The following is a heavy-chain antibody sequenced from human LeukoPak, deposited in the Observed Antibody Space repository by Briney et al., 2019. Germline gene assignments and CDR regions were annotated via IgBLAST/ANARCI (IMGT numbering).Heavy chain of an antibody. D-gene: IGHD6-19*01. CDR2: INHSGST. CDR3: ARQYSSGWYCFFDY. CDR1: GGSFSGYY. J-gene: IGHJ4*02. Sequence: SETLCLTCAVYGGSFSGYYWSGIRQPPGKGLEWIGEINHSGSTNYNPSLKSRVTISVDTSKNQFSLKLSSVTAADTAVYYCARQYSSGWYCFFDYRGQGTLVTVSS. V-gene: IGHV4-34*01.